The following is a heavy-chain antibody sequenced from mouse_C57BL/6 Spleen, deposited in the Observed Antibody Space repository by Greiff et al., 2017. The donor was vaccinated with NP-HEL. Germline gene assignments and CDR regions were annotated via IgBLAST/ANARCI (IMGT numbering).Heavy chain of an antibody. V-gene: IGHV1-4*01. CDR3: ARGVGYYGSSFWYFDV. Sequence: VQLQQSGAELARPGASVKMSCKASGYTFTSYTMHWVKQRPGQGLEWIGYINPSSGYTKYNQKFKDKATLTADKSSSTAYMQLSSLTSEDSAVYYCARGVGYYGSSFWYFDVWGTGTTVTVSS. J-gene: IGHJ1*03. D-gene: IGHD1-1*01. CDR1: GYTFTSYT. CDR2: INPSSGYT.